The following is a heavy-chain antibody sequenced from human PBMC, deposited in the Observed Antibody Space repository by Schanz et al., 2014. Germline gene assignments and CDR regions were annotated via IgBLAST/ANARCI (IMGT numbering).Heavy chain of an antibody. CDR2: IRYDGRNK. J-gene: IGHJ4*02. V-gene: IGHV3-33*01. CDR3: SRPRDGYNEFDS. CDR1: GFTFISYD. Sequence: VQLVESGGGVVQPGRSLRLSCVASGFTFISYDIHWVRQAPGKGLEWVAVIRYDGRNKNFVESVKGRFTISRDNSNNTVYLRMNGPRIEDTAVYYCSRPRDGYNEFDSWGPGPLVTV. D-gene: IGHD5-12*01.